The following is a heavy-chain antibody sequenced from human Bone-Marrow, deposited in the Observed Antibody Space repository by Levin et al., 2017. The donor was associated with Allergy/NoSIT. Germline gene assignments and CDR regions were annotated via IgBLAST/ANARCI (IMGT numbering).Heavy chain of an antibody. CDR2: ISGSGGRT. CDR3: VKDEEKDVWTGYLDDMDG. J-gene: IGHJ6*03. V-gene: IGHV3-23*01. Sequence: GESLKISCSASGFSFSTYAMSWVRQAPGKGLEWVSGISGSGGRTHYSDSVKGRFTTSRDNSKNTLSLEMNSLRASPTAKYYCVKDEEKDVWTGYLDDMDGWGNGTAVT. D-gene: IGHD3/OR15-3a*01. CDR1: GFSFSTYA.